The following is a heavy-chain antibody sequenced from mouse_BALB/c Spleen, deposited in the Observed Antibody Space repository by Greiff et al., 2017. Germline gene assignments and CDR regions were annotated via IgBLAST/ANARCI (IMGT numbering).Heavy chain of an antibody. V-gene: IGHV1S29*02. CDR3: ARGGGYDEGYAMDY. Sequence: VQLQQSGPELVKPGASVKISCKASGYTFTDYNMHWVKQSQGKSLEWIGYIYPYNGGTGYNQKFKSKATLTVDNSSSTAYMELRRLTSEDSAVYYCARGGGYDEGYAMDYWGQGTSVTVSS. CDR1: GYTFTDYN. J-gene: IGHJ4*01. D-gene: IGHD2-2*01. CDR2: IYPYNGGT.